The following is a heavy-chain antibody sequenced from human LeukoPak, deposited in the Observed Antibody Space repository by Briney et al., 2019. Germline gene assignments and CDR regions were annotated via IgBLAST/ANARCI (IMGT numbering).Heavy chain of an antibody. CDR2: ISSSGSTI. CDR3: AAVRHYYDGSVYKTAGIDY. D-gene: IGHD3-22*01. Sequence: YPGGSPRLSCAASGFTFSDYYMSWIRQAPGKGLEWVSYISSSGSTIYYADSVKGRFTISRDNAKNSLYLQMNSLRAEDTAVYYCAAVRHYYDGSVYKTAGIDYWGQGTLVTVSS. V-gene: IGHV3-11*04. CDR1: GFTFSDYY. J-gene: IGHJ4*02.